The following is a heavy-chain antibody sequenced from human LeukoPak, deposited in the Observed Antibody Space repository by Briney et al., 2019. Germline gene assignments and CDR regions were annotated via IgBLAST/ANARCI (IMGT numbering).Heavy chain of an antibody. CDR3: ARDHTPVNRAPIYYFDY. D-gene: IGHD2-2*02. CDR2: IWYDASNR. V-gene: IGHV3-33*01. J-gene: IGHJ4*02. Sequence: GGSLRLSCAASGFTFSSYGVHWVSQAPGKGLEWVAVIWYDASNRYYADSVKGRFTISRDNPKNTLFLQMISLRAEDTAVYYCARDHTPVNRAPIYYFDYWGQGTLVTVSS. CDR1: GFTFSSYG.